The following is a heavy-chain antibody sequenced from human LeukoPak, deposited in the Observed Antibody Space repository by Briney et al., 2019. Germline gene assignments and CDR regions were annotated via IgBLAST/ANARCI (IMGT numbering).Heavy chain of an antibody. CDR2: IYYSGST. V-gene: IGHV4-61*01. D-gene: IGHD3-22*01. Sequence: SETLSLTCTVSGGSISSGSYYWSWIRQPPGKGLEWIGYIYYSGSTNYNPSLKSRVTISVDTSKNQFSLKLSSVTAADTAVYYCARDSSGYYRYYFDYWGQGTLVTVSS. CDR3: ARDSSGYYRYYFDY. J-gene: IGHJ4*02. CDR1: GGSISSGSYY.